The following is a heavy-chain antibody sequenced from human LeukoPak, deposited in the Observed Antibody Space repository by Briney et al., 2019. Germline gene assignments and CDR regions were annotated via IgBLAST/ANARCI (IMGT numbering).Heavy chain of an antibody. CDR1: GFIFSSYA. CDR2: ISRNGLTT. V-gene: IGHV3-64*02. CDR3: ARAKYYDFWSGYPPSPSFDY. D-gene: IGHD3-3*01. J-gene: IGHJ4*02. Sequence: GGSLRLSCAHSGFIFSSYAIHWVRQAPGKGLEYVSAISRNGLTTYYADSVKGRFTISRDNSKNTVHLQMDGLRAEDMAVYYCARAKYYDFWSGYPPSPSFDYWGQGTLVTVSS.